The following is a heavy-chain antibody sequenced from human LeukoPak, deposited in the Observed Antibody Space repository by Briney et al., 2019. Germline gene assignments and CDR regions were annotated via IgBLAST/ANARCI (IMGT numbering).Heavy chain of an antibody. CDR2: IYYSGST. CDR3: ARHLRYYYGSGSPYYMDV. Sequence: PSETLSLTCTVSGGSISSYYWSWIRQPPGKGLEWIGYIYYSGSTNYNPSLKSRVTISVDTSKNQFSLKLSSVTAADTAVYYCARHLRYYYGSGSPYYMDVWGKGTTVTVSS. V-gene: IGHV4-59*08. J-gene: IGHJ6*03. CDR1: GGSISSYY. D-gene: IGHD3-10*01.